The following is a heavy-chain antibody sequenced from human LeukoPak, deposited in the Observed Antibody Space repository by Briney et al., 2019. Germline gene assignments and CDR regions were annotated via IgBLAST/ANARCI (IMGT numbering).Heavy chain of an antibody. V-gene: IGHV4-38-2*01. CDR3: ARQGIGGYYDFWSFDY. D-gene: IGHD3-3*01. J-gene: IGHJ4*02. Sequence: SETLSLTCAVSGYSISSGYYWGWIRQPPGKGLEWIGSIYHSGSTYYNPSLKSRVTISVDTSKNQLSLKLSSVTAADTAVYYCARQGIGGYYDFWSFDYWGQGTLVTVSS. CDR2: IYHSGST. CDR1: GYSISSGYY.